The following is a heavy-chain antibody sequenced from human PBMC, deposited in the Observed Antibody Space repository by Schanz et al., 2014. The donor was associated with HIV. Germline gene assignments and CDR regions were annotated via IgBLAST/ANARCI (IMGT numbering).Heavy chain of an antibody. J-gene: IGHJ6*02. CDR3: AREEVWFGDIYYFGLDA. CDR1: RFTFSVYA. V-gene: IGHV3-21*01. Sequence: EVQLVESGGGLVKPGGSLRLSCAASRFTFSVYAMNWVRQAPGKGLEWATSIDSSSSYKYYADSWKGRFAISRDNAKIALSPQRTALRAEETAVYYCAREEVWFGDIYYFGLDAWGRGTTVTVSS. CDR2: IDSSSSYK. D-gene: IGHD3-10*01.